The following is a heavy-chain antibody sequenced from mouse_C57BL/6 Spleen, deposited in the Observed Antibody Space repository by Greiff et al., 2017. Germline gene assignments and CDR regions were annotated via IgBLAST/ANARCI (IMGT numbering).Heavy chain of an antibody. D-gene: IGHD1-1*01. CDR2: LDPNSGGT. J-gene: IGHJ2*01. Sequence: QVQLQQPGAELVKPGASVKLSCKASGYTFTSYWMHWVKQRPGRGLEWIGRLDPNSGGTKYNEKFKGKATLTVDKYSSTAYLQLRSLTSEDAAVYYCARDYYGSRKDYFDYWGQGTTLTVSS. CDR3: ARDYYGSRKDYFDY. CDR1: GYTFTSYW. V-gene: IGHV1-72*01.